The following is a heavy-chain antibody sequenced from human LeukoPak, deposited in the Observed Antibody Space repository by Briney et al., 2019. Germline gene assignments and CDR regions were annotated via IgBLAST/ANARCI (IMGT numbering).Heavy chain of an antibody. CDR3: ARAIYDSSGYYYDY. CDR1: GYTFTSYD. J-gene: IGHJ4*02. Sequence: ASVKVSCKASGYTFTSYDINWVRQATGQGLEWMGWMNPNSGNTGYAQKFQGRVTKTRDTSINTAYMELSSLRSDDTAVYYCARAIYDSSGYYYDYWGQETLVTVSS. D-gene: IGHD3-22*01. CDR2: MNPNSGNT. V-gene: IGHV1-8*01.